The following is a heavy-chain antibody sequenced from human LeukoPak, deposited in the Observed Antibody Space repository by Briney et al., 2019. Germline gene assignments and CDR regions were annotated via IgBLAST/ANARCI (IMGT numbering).Heavy chain of an antibody. CDR3: ARDQGAADNYYYYYYMDV. D-gene: IGHD6-13*01. CDR1: GGTFSSYT. CDR2: IIPILGIA. J-gene: IGHJ6*03. Sequence: SVKVSCKASGGTFSSYTISWVRQAPGQGLEWMGRIIPILGIANYAQKFQGRVTITADKSTSTAYMELSSLRSEDTAVYYCARDQGAADNYYYYYYMDVWGKGTTVTVSS. V-gene: IGHV1-69*04.